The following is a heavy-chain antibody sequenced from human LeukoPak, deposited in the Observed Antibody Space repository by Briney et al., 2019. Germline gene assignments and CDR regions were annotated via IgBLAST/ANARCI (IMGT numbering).Heavy chain of an antibody. D-gene: IGHD6-19*01. CDR3: ARGRGLGELAVASFDS. Sequence: GGSLRLSCAGSGFDFTGYWMHWVRQAPGKGLEWISRLYSDGRSLTYADSVMGRFTISRDNAKNMLYLQMNSLRAEDTAVYYCARGRGLGELAVASFDSWGQGILVTVSS. J-gene: IGHJ4*02. V-gene: IGHV3-74*03. CDR2: LYSDGRSL. CDR1: GFDFTGYW.